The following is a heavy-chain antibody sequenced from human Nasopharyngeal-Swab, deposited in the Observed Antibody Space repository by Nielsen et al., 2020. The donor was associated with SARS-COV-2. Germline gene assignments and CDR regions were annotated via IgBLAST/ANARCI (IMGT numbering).Heavy chain of an antibody. CDR2: MNPKSGKV. V-gene: IGHV1-8*01. CDR3: ARGAFGLDHSWFDP. J-gene: IGHJ5*02. Sequence: ASVKVSCKCSGYSFNRNDINWVRQAPGQGLEWMGWMNPKSGKVGYEQKFQGRVTMTRNTATATAYMELSGLRHEDTAVYYCARGAFGLDHSWFDPWGQGTLVTVSS. D-gene: IGHD3/OR15-3a*01. CDR1: GYSFNRND.